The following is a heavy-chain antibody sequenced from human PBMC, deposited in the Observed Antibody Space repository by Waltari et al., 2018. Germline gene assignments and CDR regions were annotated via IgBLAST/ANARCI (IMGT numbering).Heavy chain of an antibody. CDR3: ARDRGNYYDSSGYYYSGWFDP. D-gene: IGHD3-22*01. CDR1: GGTFSSYA. J-gene: IGHJ5*02. Sequence: QVQLVQSGAEVKKPGSSVKVSCKASGGTFSSYAISWVRPAPGQGLEWMGRIIPLFGTANYAQKFQGRVTITADESTSTAYMELSSLRSEDTAVYYCARDRGNYYDSSGYYYSGWFDPWGQGTLVTVSS. V-gene: IGHV1-69*15. CDR2: IIPLFGTA.